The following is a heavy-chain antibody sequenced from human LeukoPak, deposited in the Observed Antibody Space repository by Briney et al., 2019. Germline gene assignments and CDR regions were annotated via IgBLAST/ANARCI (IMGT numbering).Heavy chain of an antibody. D-gene: IGHD5-24*01. CDR3: ARVRSGRDGYNSVSYFDY. CDR1: GGSISSYY. Sequence: SETLSLTCTVSGGSISSYYWSWIRQPPGKGLEWIGYIYYSGSTNYNPSLKSRVTISVDTSKNQFSLKLSSVTAADTAVYYCARVRSGRDGYNSVSYFDYWGQGTLVTVSS. J-gene: IGHJ4*02. V-gene: IGHV4-59*01. CDR2: IYYSGST.